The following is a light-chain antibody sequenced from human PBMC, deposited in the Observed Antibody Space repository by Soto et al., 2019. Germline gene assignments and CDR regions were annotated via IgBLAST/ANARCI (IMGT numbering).Light chain of an antibody. CDR1: QTISTW. Sequence: DIQVTQSPPTLSASVGDRVTITCRASQTISTWMAWYQQKPGKAPKLLVYDASTLQSGVASRLSGSGSGTEFTLIISGLQPDDSATYYCQQYTNTNNPWMFGQGTKVE. CDR2: DAS. J-gene: IGKJ1*01. CDR3: QQYTNTNNPWM. V-gene: IGKV1-5*01.